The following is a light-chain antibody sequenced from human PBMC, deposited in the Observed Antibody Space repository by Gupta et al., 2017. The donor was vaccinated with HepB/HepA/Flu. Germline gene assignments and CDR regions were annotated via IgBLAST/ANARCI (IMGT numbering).Light chain of an antibody. CDR3: QQDCRSPGYT. CDR1: QPVHGNC. CDR2: EAS. V-gene: IGKV3-20*01. J-gene: IGKJ2*01. Sequence: TVITTFPGTLSLSPGERATLSCRARQPVHGNCFAWYQQSPGQAPRLLIYEASRMDNGIPDRFSGSGSGTDFSLTIRRLEPEDFAVYYCQQDCRSPGYTFGHGARLQIK.